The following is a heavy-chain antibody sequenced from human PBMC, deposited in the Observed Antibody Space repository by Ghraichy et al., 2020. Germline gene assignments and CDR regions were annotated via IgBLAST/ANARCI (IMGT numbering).Heavy chain of an antibody. D-gene: IGHD4-17*01. CDR1: GFTVSSNY. CDR2: IYSGGST. CDR3: ARVGVGLRDFDY. J-gene: IGHJ4*02. V-gene: IGHV3-53*01. Sequence: GESLNISCAASGFTVSSNYMSWVRQAPGKGLEWVSVIYSGGSTYYADSVKGRFTISRDNSKNTLYLQMNSLRAEDTAVYYCARVGVGLRDFDYWGQGTLVTVSS.